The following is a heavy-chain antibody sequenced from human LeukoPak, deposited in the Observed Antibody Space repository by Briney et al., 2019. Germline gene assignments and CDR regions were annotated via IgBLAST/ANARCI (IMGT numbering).Heavy chain of an antibody. CDR2: FIPIPGIA. D-gene: IGHD4-17*01. V-gene: IGHV1-69*04. CDR1: GGTFSSYA. CDR3: ARSTVTREY. J-gene: IGHJ4*02. Sequence: ASVKVSCKASGGTFSSYAINWVRQAPGQGLEWMGTFIPIPGIANYAQKFQGRVTITADKSASTAYMELSSLRSEDTAVYYCARSTVTREYWGQGTLVTVSS.